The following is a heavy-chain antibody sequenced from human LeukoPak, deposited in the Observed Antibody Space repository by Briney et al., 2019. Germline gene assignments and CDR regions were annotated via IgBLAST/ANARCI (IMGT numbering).Heavy chain of an antibody. CDR3: ARDGPRDYYDSSGYYGYHDY. Sequence: PSETLSLTCAVYGGSFSGYYWSWIRQPPGKGLEWVSSISSSSSYIYYADSVKGRFTISRDNAKNSLYLQMNSLRAEDTAVYYCARDGPRDYYDSSGYYGYHDYWGQGTLVTVSS. J-gene: IGHJ4*02. V-gene: IGHV3-21*01. D-gene: IGHD3-22*01. CDR2: ISSSSSYI. CDR1: GGSFSGYY.